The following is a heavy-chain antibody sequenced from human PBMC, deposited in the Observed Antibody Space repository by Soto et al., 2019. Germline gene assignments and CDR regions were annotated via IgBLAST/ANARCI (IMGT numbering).Heavy chain of an antibody. CDR2: IGTAGDT. J-gene: IGHJ6*03. CDR1: GFTFSSYD. Sequence: GGSLRLSCAASGFTFSSYDMHWVRQATGKGLEWVSAIGTAGDTYYPGSVKSRFTISRENAKNSLYLQMNSLRAGDTAVYYCARALGPPGYYYYYMDVWGKGTTVTVSS. V-gene: IGHV3-13*01. D-gene: IGHD3-16*01. CDR3: ARALGPPGYYYYYMDV.